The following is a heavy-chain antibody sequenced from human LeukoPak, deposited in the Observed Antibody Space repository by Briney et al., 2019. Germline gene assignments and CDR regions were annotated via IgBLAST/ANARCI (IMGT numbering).Heavy chain of an antibody. D-gene: IGHD2/OR15-2a*01. CDR1: GGSISSSSYY. J-gene: IGHJ6*03. CDR3: ARLHLVSGYYYYYMDV. CDR2: IYYSGST. V-gene: IGHV4-39*01. Sequence: SETLSLTCTVSGGSISSSSYYWGWIRQPPGKGLEWIGSIYYSGSTYYNPSLKSRVTISVDTSKNQFSLKLSSVTAADTAVYYCARLHLVSGYYYYYMDVWGKGTTVTVSS.